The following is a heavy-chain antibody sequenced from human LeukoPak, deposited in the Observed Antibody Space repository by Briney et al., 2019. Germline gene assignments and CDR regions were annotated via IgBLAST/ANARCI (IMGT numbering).Heavy chain of an antibody. J-gene: IGHJ4*02. CDR3: AKDGTSSGWPYYFDY. CDR2: ISGSGGST. D-gene: IGHD6-19*01. CDR1: GVTFSSYA. Sequence: PGGSLRLSCAASGVTFSSYAMSCARQAPGKGLEWVSTISGSGGSTYYADSVKGRFTISRDNSKNTLYLQMSSLRAEDTAVYYCAKDGTSSGWPYYFDYWGQGTLVTVSS. V-gene: IGHV3-23*01.